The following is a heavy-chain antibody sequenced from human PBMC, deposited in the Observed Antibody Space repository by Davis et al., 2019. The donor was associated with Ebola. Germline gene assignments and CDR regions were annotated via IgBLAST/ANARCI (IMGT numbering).Heavy chain of an antibody. V-gene: IGHV4-59*01. CDR3: ARSRITAGGTGFDY. CDR1: GGSISSYY. J-gene: IGHJ4*02. Sequence: MPSETLSLTCTVSGGSISSYYWSWIRQPPGKGLEWIGYIYYSGSTNYNPPLKSRVNISVDTSKNQFSLKLSSVTAADTALYYCARSRITAGGTGFDYWGQGTLVTVSS. CDR2: IYYSGST. D-gene: IGHD6-13*01.